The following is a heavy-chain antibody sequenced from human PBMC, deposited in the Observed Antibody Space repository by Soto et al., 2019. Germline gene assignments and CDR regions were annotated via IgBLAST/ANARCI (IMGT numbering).Heavy chain of an antibody. CDR1: GLTISGKKY. J-gene: IGHJ3*01. Sequence: DVQLVESGGGLIQPGESLRLSCAAFGLTISGKKYVAWVRQAPGKGLEWVSALYDVDGSFYADSVTGRYTTSSDSSKTTVYLQMNDLRPDDTAVYYCATWLEREHAFDVWGQGTTVTISS. CDR3: ATWLEREHAFDV. CDR2: LYDVDGS. V-gene: IGHV3-53*01. D-gene: IGHD1-1*01.